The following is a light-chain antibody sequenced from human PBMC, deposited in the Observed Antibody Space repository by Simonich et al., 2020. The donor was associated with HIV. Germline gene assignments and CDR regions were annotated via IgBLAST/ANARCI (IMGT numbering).Light chain of an antibody. CDR2: WAA. Sequence: DIVMTQSPDSLAVSLGERATLTCKSSQSILYSSNNKNYLAWYQQKPGQPPKLLIYWAATRESGVPDRFSGSGSGTDFTLTITSLQADDVAIYYCQQYYSTPHTFGQGTKLEIK. CDR3: QQYYSTPHT. CDR1: QSILYSSNNKNY. V-gene: IGKV4-1*01. J-gene: IGKJ2*01.